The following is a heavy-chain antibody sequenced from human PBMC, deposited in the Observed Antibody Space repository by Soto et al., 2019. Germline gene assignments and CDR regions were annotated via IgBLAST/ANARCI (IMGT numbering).Heavy chain of an antibody. CDR3: ARSAKEGAFDI. CDR2: IGTAGDT. CDR1: GFTFSSYD. Sequence: GGSLRLSCAASGFTFSSYDMHWVRQATGKGLEWVSAIGTAGDTYYPGSVKGRFTNSRENAKNSLYLQMNSLRAGDTAVYYCARSAKEGAFDIWGQGTMVTVSS. V-gene: IGHV3-13*01. J-gene: IGHJ3*02.